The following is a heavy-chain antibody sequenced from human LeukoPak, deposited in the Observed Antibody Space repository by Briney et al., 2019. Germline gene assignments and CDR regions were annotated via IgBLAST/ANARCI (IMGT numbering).Heavy chain of an antibody. V-gene: IGHV3-30*18. CDR1: GFTFCSYG. CDR2: ISYDGSNK. J-gene: IGHJ4*02. CDR3: AKGVSTTVTTGFDY. Sequence: GGSLRLSCAASGFTFCSYGMHWVRQAPGKGLEWVAVISYDGSNKYYADSVKGRFTISRDNSKNTLYLQMNSLRAEDTAVYYCAKGVSTTVTTGFDYWGQGTLVTVSS. D-gene: IGHD4-17*01.